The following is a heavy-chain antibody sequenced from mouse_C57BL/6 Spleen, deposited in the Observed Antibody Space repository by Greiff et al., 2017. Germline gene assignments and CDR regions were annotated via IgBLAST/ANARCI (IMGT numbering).Heavy chain of an antibody. CDR1: GYTFTDYN. CDR3: AREGGNSFYAMDN. V-gene: IGHV1-18*01. J-gene: IGHJ4*01. D-gene: IGHD2-1*01. Sequence: VQLQPSGPELVKPGASVKIPCKASGYTFTDYNMAWVKQSPGKSLEWIGDIHPNNGGTIYNQKFKGKATLTVDKSSSTAYMELRSLTSEYTAVYYCAREGGNSFYAMDNWGQGTSVTVSS. CDR2: IHPNNGGT.